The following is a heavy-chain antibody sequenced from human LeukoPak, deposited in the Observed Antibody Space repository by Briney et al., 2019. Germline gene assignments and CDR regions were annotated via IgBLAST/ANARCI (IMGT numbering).Heavy chain of an antibody. CDR3: ARRYSYGYGYFDY. CDR1: GDSISSGSYY. D-gene: IGHD5-18*01. CDR2: IYYSGST. V-gene: IGHV4-39*01. J-gene: IGHJ4*02. Sequence: PSETLSLICTVSGDSISSGSYYWGWIRQPPGKGLEWIGSIYYSGSTYYNPSLKSRVTTSVDTSKNQFSLKLSSVTAADTAVYYCARRYSYGYGYFDYWGQGTLVTVSS.